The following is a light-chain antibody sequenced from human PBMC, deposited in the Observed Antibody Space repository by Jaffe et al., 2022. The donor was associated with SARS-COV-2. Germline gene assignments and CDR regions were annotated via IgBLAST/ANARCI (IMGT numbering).Light chain of an antibody. CDR2: ENH. CDR1: NSNIGNNY. V-gene: IGLV1-51*01. Sequence: QSVLTQPPSVSAAPGQKVTISCSGNNSNIGNNYVLWFQQFPGSAPKLLIYENHQRPSTIPDRFSGSKSGTSATLVITGLQTGDEADYYCGTWESSLSATFGLRAVFGGGTKLTVL. CDR3: GTWESSLSATFGLRAV. J-gene: IGLJ2*01.